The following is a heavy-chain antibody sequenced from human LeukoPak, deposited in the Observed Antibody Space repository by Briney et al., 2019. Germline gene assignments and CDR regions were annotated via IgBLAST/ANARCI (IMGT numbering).Heavy chain of an antibody. CDR1: GFTFSSYA. CDR2: IYSGGST. CDR3: ASGVNIVATIVDY. Sequence: GASLRLSCAASGFTFSSYAMSWVRQAPGKGLEWVSVIYSGGSTYYADSVKGRFTISRDNSKNTLYLQMNSLRAEDTAVYYCASGVNIVATIVDYWGQGTLVTVSS. V-gene: IGHV3-53*01. D-gene: IGHD5-12*01. J-gene: IGHJ4*02.